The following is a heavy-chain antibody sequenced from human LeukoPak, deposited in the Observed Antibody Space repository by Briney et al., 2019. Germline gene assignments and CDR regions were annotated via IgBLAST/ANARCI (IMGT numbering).Heavy chain of an antibody. J-gene: IGHJ6*03. CDR2: IKEDGREK. CDR3: ARLMWELPPHYYYMDV. V-gene: IGHV3-7*01. Sequence: GGSLRFSCEASGFTFSTYRMTWVRQAPGKGLEWVANIKEDGREKNYVDSVKGRFTISRDNAKNSLYLQMNSLRAEDTAVYYCARLMWELPPHYYYMDVWGKGTTVTISS. D-gene: IGHD1-26*01. CDR1: GFTFSTYR.